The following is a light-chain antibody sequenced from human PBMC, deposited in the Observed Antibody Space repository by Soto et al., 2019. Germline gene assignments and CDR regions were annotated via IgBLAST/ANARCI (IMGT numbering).Light chain of an antibody. Sequence: DIQMTQSPSSLSASVGDRVTITCRASQSISSYLNWYQQKPGKAPKLLIYAASSLQSGVPSRFSGSGSGTEFTLIISGLQPDDSATYYCLQHNSYPRTFGQGTKVDIK. CDR3: LQHNSYPRT. CDR1: QSISSY. CDR2: AAS. J-gene: IGKJ1*01. V-gene: IGKV1-17*01.